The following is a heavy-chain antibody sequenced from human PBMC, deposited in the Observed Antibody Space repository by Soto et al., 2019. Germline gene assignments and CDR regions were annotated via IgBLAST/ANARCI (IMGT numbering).Heavy chain of an antibody. V-gene: IGHV1-8*01. J-gene: IGHJ3*02. CDR1: GYTFTSYD. D-gene: IGHD2-15*01. Sequence: ASVKVSCKASGYTFTSYDINWVRQATGQGLEWMGWMNPNSGNTGYAQKFQGRVTMTRNTSISTAYMELSSRRSEDTAVYYCARERPYCSGGSCYRIVHAFDSCGQGTMVTVSS. CDR2: MNPNSGNT. CDR3: ARERPYCSGGSCYRIVHAFDS.